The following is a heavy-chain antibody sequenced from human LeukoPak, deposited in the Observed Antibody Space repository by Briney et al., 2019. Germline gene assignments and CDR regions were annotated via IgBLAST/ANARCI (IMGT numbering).Heavy chain of an antibody. J-gene: IGHJ6*02. D-gene: IGHD1-26*01. CDR2: IYPGDSDT. V-gene: IGHV5-51*01. CDR1: GYSFTSYW. Sequence: PGESLKIFCKGSGYSFTSYWIGWVRQMPGKGLEWMGIIYPGDSDTRYSPSFQGQVTISADKSISTAYLQWSSLKASDTAMYSXXXXXXMGYYYYYYGMDVWGQGTTVTVSS. CDR3: XXXXXMGYYYYYYGMDV.